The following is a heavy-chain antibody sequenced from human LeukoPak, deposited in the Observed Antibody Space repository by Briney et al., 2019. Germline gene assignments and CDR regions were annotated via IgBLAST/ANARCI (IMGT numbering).Heavy chain of an antibody. D-gene: IGHD4-17*01. V-gene: IGHV3-21*01. Sequence: EGSLRLSCAASGFTFSSYSMNWVRQAPGKGLEWVSSISSSSSYIYYADSVKGRFTISRDNAKNSLYLQMNSLRAEDTAVYYCARRGDYGDYVAGDYWGQGTLVTVSS. CDR2: ISSSSSYI. CDR3: ARRGDYGDYVAGDY. CDR1: GFTFSSYS. J-gene: IGHJ4*02.